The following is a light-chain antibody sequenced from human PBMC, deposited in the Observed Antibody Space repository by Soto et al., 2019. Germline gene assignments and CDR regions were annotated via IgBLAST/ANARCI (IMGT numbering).Light chain of an antibody. V-gene: IGKV2-28*01. CDR3: MQALQTLLT. CDR2: LGS. Sequence: DIVMTQSPLSLAVTPGESASISCRSSQSLLHSNGYNYLDWYLQKPGQSPQILIYLGSHRASGVPDRFSGSGSGADFTLKISRVEAEDVGVYFCMQALQTLLTFGGGTKVEIK. J-gene: IGKJ4*01. CDR1: QSLLHSNGYNY.